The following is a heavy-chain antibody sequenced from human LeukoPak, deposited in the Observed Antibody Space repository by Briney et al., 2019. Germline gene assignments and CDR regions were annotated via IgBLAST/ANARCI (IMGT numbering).Heavy chain of an antibody. CDR2: FYSDGRT. V-gene: IGHV3-66*01. CDR3: ARVSSESSGYPRGYFDF. J-gene: IGHJ4*02. CDR1: GFIACIYY. D-gene: IGHD3-22*01. Sequence: GGSLSLFCAASGFIACIYYMNCARHAPGRGLVGVSDFYSDGRTYYADSVKGSFTISRDDSKNTLSLQMNSLRAEDTAVYYCARVSSESSGYPRGYFDFWGQGTLVTVSS.